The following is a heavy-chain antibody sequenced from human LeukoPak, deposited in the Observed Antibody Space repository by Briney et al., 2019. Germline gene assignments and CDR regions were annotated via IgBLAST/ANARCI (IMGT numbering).Heavy chain of an antibody. Sequence: SETLSLTCTVSGGSISSYYWSWIRQPPGKGLEWIGYIYYSGSTNYNPSLKSRVTISVDTSKNQFSLKLSSVTAADTAVYYCASRDLFYWYFDLRGRGTLVTVSS. CDR3: ASRDLFYWYFDL. D-gene: IGHD2-21*01. V-gene: IGHV4-59*08. CDR1: GGSISSYY. J-gene: IGHJ2*01. CDR2: IYYSGST.